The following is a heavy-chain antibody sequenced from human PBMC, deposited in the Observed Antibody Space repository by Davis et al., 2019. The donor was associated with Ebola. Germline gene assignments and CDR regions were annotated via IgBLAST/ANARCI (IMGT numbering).Heavy chain of an antibody. D-gene: IGHD5-12*01. CDR1: GYTFRNSA. CDR2: INPSGGST. Sequence: ASVKVSCKASGYTFRNSAISWVRQAPGQGLEWMGIINPSGGSTNYAQKFQGRVTVTRDTSTTTVYMDLSSLRSEDTALYYCTTPGGQDSGYDVFDIWGQGTMVTVSS. V-gene: IGHV1-46*03. CDR3: TTPGGQDSGYDVFDI. J-gene: IGHJ3*02.